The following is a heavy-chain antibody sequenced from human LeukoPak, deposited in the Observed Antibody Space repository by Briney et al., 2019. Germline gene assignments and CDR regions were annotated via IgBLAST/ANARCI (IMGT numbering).Heavy chain of an antibody. CDR3: ATESRGVVPAANRPSIAAASV. V-gene: IGHV1-69-2*01. Sequence: ASVKVSCKVSGYTFTDYYMHWVQQAPGEGLEWMGLVDPEDGETIYAEKVQGRVTITADTSTDTAYMELSSLRSEDTAVYYCATESRGVVPAANRPSIAAASVWGKGTTVTVSS. CDR1: GYTFTDYY. D-gene: IGHD6-13*01. J-gene: IGHJ6*04. CDR2: VDPEDGET.